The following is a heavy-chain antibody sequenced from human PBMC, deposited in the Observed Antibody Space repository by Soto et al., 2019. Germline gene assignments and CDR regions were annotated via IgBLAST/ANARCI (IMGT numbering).Heavy chain of an antibody. J-gene: IGHJ6*02. CDR1: GFTFSTYA. Sequence: GGSLRLSCAASGFTFSTYAMSWVRQAPGKGLEWVSAISGSGTTTYYADSVKGRFTIARDNSKNTLNLQMNSLRAEDTAVYYCTKGRTLEAWGQGTTVTV. CDR2: ISGSGTTT. CDR3: TKGRTLEA. V-gene: IGHV3-23*01.